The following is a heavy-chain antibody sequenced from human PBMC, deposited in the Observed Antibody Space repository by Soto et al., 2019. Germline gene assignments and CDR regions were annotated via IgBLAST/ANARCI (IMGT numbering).Heavy chain of an antibody. CDR1: GGSISSGGYS. V-gene: IGHV4-30-2*01. Sequence: SETLSLTCAVSGGSISSGGYSWSWIRQPPGKGLEWIGYIYHSGSTYYNPSLESRVTISVDRSKNQFSLKLSSVTAADTAVYYCARGAGYYNDAFDIWGQGTMVTVSS. D-gene: IGHD3-22*01. J-gene: IGHJ3*02. CDR2: IYHSGST. CDR3: ARGAGYYNDAFDI.